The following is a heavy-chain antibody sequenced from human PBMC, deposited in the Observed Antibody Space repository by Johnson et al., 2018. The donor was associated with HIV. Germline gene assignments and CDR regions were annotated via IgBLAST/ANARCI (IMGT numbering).Heavy chain of an antibody. V-gene: IGHV3-20*04. D-gene: IGHD1-26*01. CDR3: AHVGSYYWGGDAFDI. Sequence: EVQLVESGGGLVQPGGSLRLSCAASGISFDDYGMSWVRQAPGKGLEWVSGINWNGGSTHHADSVKGRFTISRDNAKKSLYLQMNSLRAEDTALYYCAHVGSYYWGGDAFDIWGQGTTVTVSS. J-gene: IGHJ3*02. CDR2: INWNGGST. CDR1: GISFDDYG.